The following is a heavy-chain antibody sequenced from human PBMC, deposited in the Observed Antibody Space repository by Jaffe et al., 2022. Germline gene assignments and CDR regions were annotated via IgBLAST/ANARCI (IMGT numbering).Heavy chain of an antibody. CDR1: GYSISSGYY. V-gene: IGHV4-38-2*02. CDR3: ARDGPHSGSYYASGLY. CDR2: IYHSGST. D-gene: IGHD1-26*01. J-gene: IGHJ4*02. Sequence: QVQLQESGPGLVKPSETLSLTCAVSGYSISSGYYWGWIRQPPGKGLEWIGSIYHSGSTYYNPSLKSRVTISVDTSKNQFSLKLSSVTAADTAVYYCARDGPHSGSYYASGLYWGQGTLVTVSS.